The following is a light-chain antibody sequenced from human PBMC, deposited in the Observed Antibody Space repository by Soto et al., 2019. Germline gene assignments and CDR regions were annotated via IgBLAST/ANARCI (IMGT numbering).Light chain of an antibody. CDR3: LLSYSGARYVV. V-gene: IGLV7-46*01. CDR1: TGAVTSGHY. Sequence: QAVVTQEPSLTVSPGGTVTLTCGSSTGAVTSGHYPYWFQQKPGQAPRTLIYDTSNKHSWTPARFSGSLLGGKAARTLSGAQPEDEAEYYCLLSYSGARYVVFGGGTKVTVL. CDR2: DTS. J-gene: IGLJ2*01.